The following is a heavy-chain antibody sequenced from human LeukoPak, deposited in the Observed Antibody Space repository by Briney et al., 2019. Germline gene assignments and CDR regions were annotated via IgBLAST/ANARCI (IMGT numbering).Heavy chain of an antibody. V-gene: IGHV4-38-2*02. CDR3: ARSLIHYYDSSGYLDY. D-gene: IGHD3-22*01. J-gene: IGHJ4*02. Sequence: SETLSLTCTVSGYSISSGYYWGWIRQPPGKGLEWIGSIYHSGSTYYNPSLKSRVTISVDTSKNQFSLKLSSVTAADTAVYYCARSLIHYYDSSGYLDYWGQGTLVTVSS. CDR1: GYSISSGYY. CDR2: IYHSGST.